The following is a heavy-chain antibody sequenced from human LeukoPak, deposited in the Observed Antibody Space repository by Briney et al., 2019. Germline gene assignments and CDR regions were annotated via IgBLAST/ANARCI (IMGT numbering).Heavy chain of an antibody. V-gene: IGHV4-4*07. D-gene: IGHD5-18*01. CDR2: IHSGGTT. CDR3: ARDSPDGYTSGHYYYYLDV. Sequence: SETLSLNCTVSGGSMNRFYWAWIRQPAGRGLEWIGRIHSGGTTNYNPSLESRLTISLDTSKNQFSLNLNSVTAADTAVYYCARDSPDGYTSGHYYYYLDVWGKGTTVTVSS. CDR1: GGSMNRFY. J-gene: IGHJ6*03.